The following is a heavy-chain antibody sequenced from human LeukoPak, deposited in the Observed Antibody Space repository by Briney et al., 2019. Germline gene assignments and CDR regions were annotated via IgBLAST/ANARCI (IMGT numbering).Heavy chain of an antibody. CDR3: ARTTEGGYTYDYFYYYYMDV. CDR2: INHSVGT. Sequence: SETLSLTCSVYSGSFSGYYWSWIRQPPGKGLEWIGEINHSVGTNYNPSLKSRVTISVNMSKNQFSRRLSSLTAADTAVYYCARTTEGGYTYDYFYYYYMDVWGKGTTVTISS. CDR1: SGSFSGYY. V-gene: IGHV4-34*01. D-gene: IGHD5-18*01. J-gene: IGHJ6*03.